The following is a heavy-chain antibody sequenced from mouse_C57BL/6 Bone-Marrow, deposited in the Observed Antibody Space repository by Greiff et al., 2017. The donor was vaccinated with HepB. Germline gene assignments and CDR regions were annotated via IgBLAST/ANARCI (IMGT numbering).Heavy chain of an antibody. CDR2: INPYNGGT. D-gene: IGHD1-1*01. J-gene: IGHJ2*01. Sequence: VQLQQSGPVLVKPGASVKMSCKASGYTFTDYYMNWVKQSHGKSLEWIGVINPYNGGTSYNQKFKGKATLTVDKSSSTAYMELNSLTSEDSAVYYCARGTTVVADFDYWGQGTTLTVSS. CDR1: GYTFTDYY. CDR3: ARGTTVVADFDY. V-gene: IGHV1-19*01.